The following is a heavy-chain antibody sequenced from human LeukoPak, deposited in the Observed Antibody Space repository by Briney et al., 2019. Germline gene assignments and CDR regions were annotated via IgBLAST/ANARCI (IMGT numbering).Heavy chain of an antibody. CDR2: IYHSGST. J-gene: IGHJ3*02. Sequence: SETLSLTCAVCGGSISSGGYSWSWIRQPTGKSLEWIGYIYHSGSTYYNPSLKSRVTISVDRSKNQFSLKLSSVTAADTAVYYCAREVSRVTAHPRGAFDIWGQGTMVTVSS. CDR3: AREVSRVTAHPRGAFDI. CDR1: GGSISSGGYS. V-gene: IGHV4-30-2*01. D-gene: IGHD2-21*02.